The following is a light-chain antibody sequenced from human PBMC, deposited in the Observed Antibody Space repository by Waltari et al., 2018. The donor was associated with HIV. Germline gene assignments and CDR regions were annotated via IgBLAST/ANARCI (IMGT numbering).Light chain of an antibody. CDR3: VGWDSRLSGYV. V-gene: IGLV1-47*01. J-gene: IGLJ1*01. Sequence: QSVLTQPPSASGTPGQRVTISCSGSSSNIENDNVYWYQQLTGAAPRLFIYKDTQRPAGVPDRFTGSKSGTSASLAISGLRSEDEADYYCVGWDSRLSGYVFGTGTKVTVL. CDR1: SSNIENDN. CDR2: KDT.